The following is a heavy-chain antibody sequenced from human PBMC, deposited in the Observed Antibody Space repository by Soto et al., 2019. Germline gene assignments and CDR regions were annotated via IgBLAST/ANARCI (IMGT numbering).Heavy chain of an antibody. CDR2: ISTYNGDT. V-gene: IGHV1-18*01. CDR3: ARDPYHVLMVNAPNLYGMDV. Sequence: QVKLVQSGAEVKKPGASVKVSGKASGYTFTTYDISWVRQAPGQGLEWMGRISTYNGDTNYPQSLQGRLTMTTATSTAPAYMELRSLGYDDTAVYYCARDPYHVLMVNAPNLYGMDVWGQGTTVTVSS. J-gene: IGHJ6*02. D-gene: IGHD2-8*01. CDR1: GYTFTTYD.